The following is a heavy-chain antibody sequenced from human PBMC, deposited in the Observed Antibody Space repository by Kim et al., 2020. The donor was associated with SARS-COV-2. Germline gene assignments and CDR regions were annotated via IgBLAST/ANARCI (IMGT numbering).Heavy chain of an antibody. V-gene: IGHV4-34*01. CDR3: ARYGQQGQGWRVDP. D-gene: IGHD1-1*01. CDR1: GGSFSGYY. CDR2: ISDSGRS. Sequence: SETLSLTCGVYGGSFSGYYWSWIRQSPEKGLEWIGEISDSGRSQYNPSLKSRVAIFLDASKNQFSLTVTSVTAADTAIYYCARYGQQGQGWRVDPWGQGT. J-gene: IGHJ5*02.